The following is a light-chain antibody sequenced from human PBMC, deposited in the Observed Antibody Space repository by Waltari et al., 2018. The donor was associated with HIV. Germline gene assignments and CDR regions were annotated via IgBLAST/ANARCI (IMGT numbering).Light chain of an antibody. CDR1: SSNIGAGYD. CDR3: QSYDSSLSAV. Sequence: QSVLTQPPSVSGAPGQRVTISCTGSSSNIGAGYDVHVYQQLPGTAPKLLIYGNSNRPSGVPDRFSGSKSGTSASLAITGLQAEDEADYYCQSYDSSLSAVFGGGTKLTVL. CDR2: GNS. V-gene: IGLV1-40*01. J-gene: IGLJ2*01.